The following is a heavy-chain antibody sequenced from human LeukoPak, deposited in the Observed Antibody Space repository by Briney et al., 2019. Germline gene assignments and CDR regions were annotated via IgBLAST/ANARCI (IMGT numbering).Heavy chain of an antibody. V-gene: IGHV4-59*01. CDR2: IYYSGST. J-gene: IGHJ5*02. CDR1: GGSISSYY. Sequence: SETLSLTCTVSGGSISSYYWSWIRQPPGKGLEWIGYIYYSGSTNYNPSLKSRVTISVDTSKNQFSLKLSSVTAADTAVYYCARDRHYYDSSGYYLDNWFDPWGQGTLVTVSS. CDR3: ARDRHYYDSSGYYLDNWFDP. D-gene: IGHD3-22*01.